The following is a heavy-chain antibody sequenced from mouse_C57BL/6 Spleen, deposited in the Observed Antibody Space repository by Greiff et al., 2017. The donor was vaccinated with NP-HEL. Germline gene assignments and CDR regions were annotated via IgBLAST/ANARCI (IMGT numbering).Heavy chain of an antibody. CDR3: ARRDYAMDY. CDR2: ISSGSSTI. J-gene: IGHJ4*01. V-gene: IGHV5-17*01. CDR1: GFTFSDYG. Sequence: EVKLMESGGGLVKPGGSLKLSCAASGFTFSDYGMHWVRQAPEKGLEWVAYISSGSSTIYYADTVKGRFTISRGNAKNTLFLQMTRLRYEDTAMYYCARRDYAMDYWGQGTSVTVSS.